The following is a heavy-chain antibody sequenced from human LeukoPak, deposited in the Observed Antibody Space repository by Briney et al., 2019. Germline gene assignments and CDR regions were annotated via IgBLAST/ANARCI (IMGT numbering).Heavy chain of an antibody. J-gene: IGHJ4*02. V-gene: IGHV3-30*18. Sequence: GGSLRLSCAASGFTFSTYDMHWVRQAPGKGLEWVAVISYDGSNKYYADSVKSRFTISRGNSKNTLYLQMNSLRAEDTAVYYCAKGRPRNCGGDCWEFDYWGQGTLVTVSS. CDR1: GFTFSTYD. CDR3: AKGRPRNCGGDCWEFDY. D-gene: IGHD2-21*02. CDR2: ISYDGSNK.